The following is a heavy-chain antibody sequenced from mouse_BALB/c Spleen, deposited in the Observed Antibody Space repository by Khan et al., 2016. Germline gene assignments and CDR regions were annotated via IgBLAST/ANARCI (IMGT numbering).Heavy chain of an antibody. J-gene: IGHJ2*01. CDR3: ARRNDI. CDR1: GFSLTSYG. CDR2: IWAGGST. V-gene: IGHV2-9*02. D-gene: IGHD1-3*01. Sequence: QVQLQESGPGLVAPSQSLSITFTVSGFSLTSYGVHWVRQPPGKCLEWLGVIWAGGSTNYNSALMSRLSISKDNTKSQVIQNTNSLHTHYRAMHYFARRNDIWGKGTTLTV.